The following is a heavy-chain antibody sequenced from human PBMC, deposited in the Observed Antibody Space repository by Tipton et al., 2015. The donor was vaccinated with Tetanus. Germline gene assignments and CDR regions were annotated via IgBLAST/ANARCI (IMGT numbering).Heavy chain of an antibody. CDR3: ARIGWLQQNKPAFDI. CDR2: IYYGGST. V-gene: IGHV4-39*07. Sequence: TLSLTCTVSGGSFSSSNDYWAWIRQPPGKGLEWVGSIYYGGSTYFNPSLRSRGTISIDTSKNQFSLKLSSVTAADTAVYYCARIGWLQQNKPAFDIWGQGTVVTVSS. D-gene: IGHD6-19*01. J-gene: IGHJ3*02. CDR1: GGSFSSSNDY.